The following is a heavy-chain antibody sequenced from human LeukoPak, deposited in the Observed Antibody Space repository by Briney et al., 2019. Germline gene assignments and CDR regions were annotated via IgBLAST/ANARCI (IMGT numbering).Heavy chain of an antibody. V-gene: IGHV3-23*01. CDR2: ISGSGGST. CDR1: GFTFSSYA. D-gene: IGHD5-18*01. J-gene: IGHJ4*02. CDR3: AKSSGYSYSSLDY. Sequence: SGGSLRLSCAASGFTFSSYAMSWVRHAPGKGLEWVSAISGSGGSTYYADSVKGRFTISRDNSKNTLYLQMNRLRAEDTAVYYCAKSSGYSYSSLDYWGQGTLVTVSS.